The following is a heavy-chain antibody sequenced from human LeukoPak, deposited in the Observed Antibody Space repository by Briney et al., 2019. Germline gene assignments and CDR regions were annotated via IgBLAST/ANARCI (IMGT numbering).Heavy chain of an antibody. CDR2: INPSGGST. J-gene: IGHJ4*02. Sequence: ASVKVSCKASGYTFTSYYMHWVRQAPGRGLEWMGIINPSGGSTSYAQKFQGRVTMTRDTSTSTVYMELSSLRSEDTAVYYCARDPPLGLPFDYWGQGTLVTVSS. D-gene: IGHD7-27*01. CDR3: ARDPPLGLPFDY. V-gene: IGHV1-46*01. CDR1: GYTFTSYY.